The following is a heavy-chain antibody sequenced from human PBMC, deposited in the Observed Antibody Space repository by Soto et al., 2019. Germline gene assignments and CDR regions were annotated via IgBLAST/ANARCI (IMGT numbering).Heavy chain of an antibody. J-gene: IGHJ6*02. D-gene: IGHD6-19*01. CDR1: GGSISSSNW. CDR2: IYHSGST. CDR3: ARGVVAVAVGMNSYYYGMDV. V-gene: IGHV4-4*02. Sequence: PSETLSLTCAVSGGSISSSNWWSWVRQPPGKGLEWIGEIYHSGSTNYNPSLKSRVTISVDTSKNQFSLKLSSVTAADTAVYYCARGVVAVAVGMNSYYYGMDVWGQGTTVTVSS.